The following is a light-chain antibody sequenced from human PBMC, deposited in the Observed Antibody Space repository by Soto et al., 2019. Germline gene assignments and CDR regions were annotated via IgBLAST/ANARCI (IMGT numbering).Light chain of an antibody. CDR3: QQSYSTPWT. CDR1: QSVAKY. CDR2: TSS. Sequence: DIQMTQSPSSLSASVGDRVTITCRATQSVAKYVNCYQQKPAQAPNLLIYTSSNLQSGVPSRFTGSGFATDFTLTISSLQPEDFASYYCQQSYSTPWTFGQGTKVDIK. V-gene: IGKV1-39*01. J-gene: IGKJ1*01.